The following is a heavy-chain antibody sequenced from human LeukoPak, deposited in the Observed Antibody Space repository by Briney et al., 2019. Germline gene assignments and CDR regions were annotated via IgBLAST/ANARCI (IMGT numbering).Heavy chain of an antibody. Sequence: SETLSLTCSVSGGSISSSGHYWGWIRQSPEKGLDWIGSIYSNGNTYYNPSVKSRVTISVDPSKNQFSLKLTSVTAAETAVYYCARSATVTTGYFDYWGQGALVTVSS. CDR3: ARSATVTTGYFDY. CDR2: IYSNGNT. D-gene: IGHD4-17*01. CDR1: GGSISSSGHY. V-gene: IGHV4-39*07. J-gene: IGHJ4*02.